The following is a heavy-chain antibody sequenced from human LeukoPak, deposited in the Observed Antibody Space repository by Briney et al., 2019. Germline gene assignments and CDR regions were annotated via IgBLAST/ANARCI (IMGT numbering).Heavy chain of an antibody. CDR1: GYTFTCYY. Sequence: ASVKVSCKASGYTFTCYYMHWVRQAPGQGLEWMGWINPNSGGTNYAQKFQGRVTMTRDTASSTDYMELSRLRSDDTAVYYCARVPIAAAGTSLDYWGQGTLVTVSS. J-gene: IGHJ4*02. D-gene: IGHD6-13*01. CDR2: INPNSGGT. V-gene: IGHV1-2*02. CDR3: ARVPIAAAGTSLDY.